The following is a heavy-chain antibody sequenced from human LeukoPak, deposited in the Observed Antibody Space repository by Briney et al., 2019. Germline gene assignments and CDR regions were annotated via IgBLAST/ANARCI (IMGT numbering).Heavy chain of an antibody. J-gene: IGHJ4*02. CDR2: TSGNNDNP. D-gene: IGHD2-2*01. V-gene: IGHV1-18*01. CDR1: GYTFSNFG. Sequence: ASVKVSCKTSGYTFSNFGINWVRQAPGQGLEWMAWTSGNNDNPNYGQKFQGRFTVTTDSSTSTAYMELRNLRSDDTAAYYCARDGTSTDDYWGQGTLVTVSS. CDR3: ARDGTSTDDY.